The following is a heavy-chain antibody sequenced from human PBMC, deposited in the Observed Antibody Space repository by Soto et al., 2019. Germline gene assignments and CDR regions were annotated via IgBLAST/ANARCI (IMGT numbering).Heavy chain of an antibody. CDR2: ISYDGSNK. CDR3: AKDGRYFDWPNYYYYYMDV. V-gene: IGHV3-30*18. D-gene: IGHD3-9*01. CDR1: GFTFSSYG. J-gene: IGHJ6*03. Sequence: GGSLRLSCAASGFTFSSYGMHWVRQAPGKGLEWVAVISYDGSNKYYADSVKGRFTISRDNSKNTLYLQMNSLRAEDTAVYYCAKDGRYFDWPNYYYYYMDVWGKGTTVTVSS.